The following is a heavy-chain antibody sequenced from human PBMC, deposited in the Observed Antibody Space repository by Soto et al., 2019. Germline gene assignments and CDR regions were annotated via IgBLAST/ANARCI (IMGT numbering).Heavy chain of an antibody. Sequence: SETLSLTCTVSGGSISSSSYYWGWIRQPPGKGLEWIGSIYYSGSTYYNPSLKSRVTISVDTSKNQFSLKLSSVTAADTAVYYCARPISSGYEHHDAFDIWGQGKMVTVSS. CDR1: GGSISSSSYY. CDR3: ARPISSGYEHHDAFDI. J-gene: IGHJ3*02. D-gene: IGHD5-12*01. CDR2: IYYSGST. V-gene: IGHV4-39*01.